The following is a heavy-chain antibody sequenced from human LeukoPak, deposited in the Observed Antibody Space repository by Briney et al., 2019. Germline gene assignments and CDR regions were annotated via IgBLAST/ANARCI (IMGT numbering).Heavy chain of an antibody. J-gene: IGHJ6*02. CDR2: IGTAGDT. CDR1: GFTFSSCD. CDR3: ARGRGHCSSTSCYFGPPAVPDYYGMDV. V-gene: IGHV3-13*01. D-gene: IGHD2-2*01. Sequence: PGRSLRLSCAASGFTFSSCDMHWVRHATGKGLEWVSAIGTAGDTYYPGSVKGRFTISRENAKNSLYLQMNSLRAGDTAVYYCARGRGHCSSTSCYFGPPAVPDYYGMDVWGQGTTVTVSS.